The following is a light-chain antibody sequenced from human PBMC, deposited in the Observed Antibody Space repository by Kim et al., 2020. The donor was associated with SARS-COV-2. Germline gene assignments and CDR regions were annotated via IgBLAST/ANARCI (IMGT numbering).Light chain of an antibody. CDR1: SGSIASNY. V-gene: IGLV6-57*02. CDR2: ENN. CDR3: QSYDNNNQV. J-gene: IGLJ3*02. Sequence: GKTVTIACTGSSGSIASNYVQWYQQRPGSAPTTVIYENNQRPSEVPDRFSGSIDSSSNSASLTISGLKTEDEADYYCQSYDNNNQVFGGGTKLTFL.